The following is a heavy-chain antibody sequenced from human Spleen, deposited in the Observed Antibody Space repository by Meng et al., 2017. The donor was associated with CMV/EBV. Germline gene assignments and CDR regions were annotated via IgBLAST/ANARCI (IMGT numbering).Heavy chain of an antibody. CDR2: INPNSGGT. J-gene: IGHJ6*02. CDR1: GYTFTGYY. V-gene: IGHV1-2*02. Sequence: ASVKVSCKASGYTFTGYYMHWVRQAPGQGLEWMGWINPNSGGTNYAQKFQGRVTMTRDTSISTAYMELSSLRSEDTAVYYCARVPGFRTPSSDAYAMDVWGQGTTVTVSS. CDR3: ARVPGFRTPSSDAYAMDV. D-gene: IGHD2-2*01.